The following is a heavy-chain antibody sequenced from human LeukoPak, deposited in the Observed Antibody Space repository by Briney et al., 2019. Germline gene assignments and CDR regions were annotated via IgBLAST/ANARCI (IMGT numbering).Heavy chain of an antibody. Sequence: GGSLRLSCAASGFTFSSYSMNWVRQAPGKGLEWVSAVSGSGGSTYYADSVKGRFTISRDNSKNTLYLQMNSLRAEDTAVYYCAKSQLHRTYYYDSSGYYSQPHDAFDIWGQGTMVTVSS. J-gene: IGHJ3*02. CDR1: GFTFSSYS. V-gene: IGHV3-23*01. D-gene: IGHD3-22*01. CDR2: VSGSGGST. CDR3: AKSQLHRTYYYDSSGYYSQPHDAFDI.